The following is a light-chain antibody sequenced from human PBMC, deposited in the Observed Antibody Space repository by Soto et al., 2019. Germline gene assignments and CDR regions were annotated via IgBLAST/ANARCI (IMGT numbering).Light chain of an antibody. Sequence: EIVLTQSPGTLSLSPGERATLSCRASQSVSSTYVAWYQQKPGQAPRLLIYGASSRATGIPDRFSGSGSGTDFTLTISRPEPEDFAVYYCQQYGSSPPWTFGQGTKVEIK. J-gene: IGKJ1*01. CDR1: QSVSSTY. CDR2: GAS. CDR3: QQYGSSPPWT. V-gene: IGKV3-20*01.